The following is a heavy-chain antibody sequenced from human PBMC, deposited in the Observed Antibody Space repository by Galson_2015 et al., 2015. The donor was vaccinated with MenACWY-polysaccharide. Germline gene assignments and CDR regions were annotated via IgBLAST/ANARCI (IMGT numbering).Heavy chain of an antibody. CDR1: GFTFSSYW. V-gene: IGHV3-7*01. Sequence: SLRLSCAASGFTFSSYWMTWVRQAPGKGLEWVANIKKDGSEKHYVDSVKGRFTISRDNALYLQMNSLRAEDTAVYFCARGHYGMDVWGQGTLVTVSS. CDR2: IKKDGSEK. CDR3: ARGHYGMDV. J-gene: IGHJ6*02.